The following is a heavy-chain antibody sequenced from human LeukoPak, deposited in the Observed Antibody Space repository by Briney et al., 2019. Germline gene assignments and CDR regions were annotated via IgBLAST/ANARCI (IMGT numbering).Heavy chain of an antibody. D-gene: IGHD5-18*01. CDR3: ARHRGYSYGVDY. CDR1: GFTFSSYW. V-gene: IGHV4-34*01. Sequence: GSLRLSCAASGFTFSSYWMSWIRQPPGKGLEWIGEINHSGSTNYNPSLKSRVTISVDTSKNQFSLKLSSVTAADTAVYYCARHRGYSYGVDYWGQGTLVTVSS. CDR2: INHSGST. J-gene: IGHJ4*02.